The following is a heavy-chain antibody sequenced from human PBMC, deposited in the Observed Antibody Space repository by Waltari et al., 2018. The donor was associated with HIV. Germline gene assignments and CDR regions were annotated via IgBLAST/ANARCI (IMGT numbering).Heavy chain of an antibody. D-gene: IGHD3-22*01. V-gene: IGHV1-2*02. CDR3: ARTYYYDSSGYYAP. J-gene: IGHJ5*02. CDR1: GYTFIGYY. Sequence: QVQLVQSGAEVTKPGASVKVSCKASGYTFIGYYISWVRQAPGRGLEWRGWIDPNSGDTNYAQKFQGRVTMTRDTSISTAYMELSRLRPDDTAVYYCARTYYYDSSGYYAPWGQGTLVTVSS. CDR2: IDPNSGDT.